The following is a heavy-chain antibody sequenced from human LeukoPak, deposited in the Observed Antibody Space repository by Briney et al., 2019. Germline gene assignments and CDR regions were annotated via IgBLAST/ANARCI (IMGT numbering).Heavy chain of an antibody. CDR2: IWYDGSNK. Sequence: GGSLRLSCAASGFTFSSYGMHWVRQAPGKGLEWVAVIWYDGSNKYYADSVKGRFTISRDNSKNTLYLRMNSLRAEDTAVYYCARGAYYDFWSGYFAFLYWFDPWGQGTLVTVSS. CDR3: ARGAYYDFWSGYFAFLYWFDP. D-gene: IGHD3-3*01. V-gene: IGHV3-33*01. J-gene: IGHJ5*02. CDR1: GFTFSSYG.